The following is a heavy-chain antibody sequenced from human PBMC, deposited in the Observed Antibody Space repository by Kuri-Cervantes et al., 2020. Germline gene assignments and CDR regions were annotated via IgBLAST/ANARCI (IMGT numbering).Heavy chain of an antibody. CDR2: MNPNSGNT. J-gene: IGHJ6*02. Sequence: ASVKVSCKASGYXXXSYXIXWVRQATGQGLEWMGWMNPNSGNTGYAQKFQGRVTMTRNTSISTAYMELSSLRSEDTAVYYCARXXYYDILTGXXHYYGMDVWGQGTTVTVSS. CDR1: GYXXXSYX. CDR3: ARXXYYDILTGXXHYYGMDV. V-gene: IGHV1-8*01. D-gene: IGHD3-9*01.